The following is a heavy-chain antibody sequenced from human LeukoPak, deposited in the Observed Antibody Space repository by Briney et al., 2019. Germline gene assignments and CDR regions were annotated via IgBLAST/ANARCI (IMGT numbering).Heavy chain of an antibody. Sequence: PGGSLRLSCAASGFTFSSYEMNWVRQAPGKGLEWVSYISSSGSTIYYAGSVKGRFTISRDNAKNSLYLQMSSLRAEDTAVYYCARERLIYCGGDCYSSPLDYWGQGTLVTVSS. J-gene: IGHJ4*02. CDR2: ISSSGSTI. CDR3: ARERLIYCGGDCYSSPLDY. CDR1: GFTFSSYE. V-gene: IGHV3-48*03. D-gene: IGHD2-21*02.